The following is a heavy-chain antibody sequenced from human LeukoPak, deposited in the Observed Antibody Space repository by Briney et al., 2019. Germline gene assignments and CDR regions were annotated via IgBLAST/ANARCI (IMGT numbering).Heavy chain of an antibody. D-gene: IGHD3-10*01. Sequence: PSETLSLTCTVSGGSINNYYWSWIRQPPGKGLDWIGYIYYPGSTNYNPSLKSRVTFSVDTSKHQFPLKLNAVTAADTAVYYCASGVGECFPDAFNIWGQGTMVGVFS. CDR2: IYYPGST. J-gene: IGHJ3*02. CDR3: ASGVGECFPDAFNI. CDR1: GGSINNYY. V-gene: IGHV4-59*01.